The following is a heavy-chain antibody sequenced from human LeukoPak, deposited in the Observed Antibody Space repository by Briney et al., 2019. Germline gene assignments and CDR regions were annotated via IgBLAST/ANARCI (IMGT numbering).Heavy chain of an antibody. CDR1: GFTFSAYA. V-gene: IGHV3-23*01. J-gene: IGHJ3*02. Sequence: GGSLRLSRTASGFTFSAYAMMWVRQAPGKGPEWVSAIRGGGGSAFYADSVKGRFTISRDNSKYTLFLQMNSLRAEDTAVYYCAREPNGDYIGAFDMWGPGTMVTVSS. CDR3: AREPNGDYIGAFDM. D-gene: IGHD4-17*01. CDR2: IRGGGGSA.